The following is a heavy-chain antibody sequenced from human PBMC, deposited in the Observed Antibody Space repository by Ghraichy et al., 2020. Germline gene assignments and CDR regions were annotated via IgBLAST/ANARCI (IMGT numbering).Heavy chain of an antibody. V-gene: IGHV3-30-3*01. CDR3: ARAPLYDSSGYCCWDY. D-gene: IGHD3-22*01. J-gene: IGHJ4*02. CDR1: GFTFSSYA. Sequence: GGSLRLSCAASGFTFSSYAMHWVRQAPGKGLEWVAVISYDGSNKYYADSVKGRFTISRDNSKNTLYLQMNSLRAEDTAVYYCARAPLYDSSGYCCWDYWGQGTLVTVSS. CDR2: ISYDGSNK.